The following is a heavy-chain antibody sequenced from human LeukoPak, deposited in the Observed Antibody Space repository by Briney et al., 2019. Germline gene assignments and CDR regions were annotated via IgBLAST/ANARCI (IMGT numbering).Heavy chain of an antibody. J-gene: IGHJ4*02. CDR1: GFTFSDYY. V-gene: IGHV3-11*01. CDR3: ARAAAAREYFDY. Sequence: PGGSLRLSCAASGFTFSDYYMSWIRQAPGKGLEWVSYISSSGSTIYYADSVEGRFTISRDNAKDSLYLQMNSLRAEDTAVYYCARAAAAREYFDYWGQGTLVTVSS. D-gene: IGHD2-2*01. CDR2: ISSSGSTI.